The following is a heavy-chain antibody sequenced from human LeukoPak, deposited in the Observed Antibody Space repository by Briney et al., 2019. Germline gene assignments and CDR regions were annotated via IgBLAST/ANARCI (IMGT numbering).Heavy chain of an antibody. Sequence: GESLQISCQGSGSIFTSYWIGWVRQLPGKGLEWMGIIYPGDSDTRYSPSFQGQVTISADKSISTASLQWSSLKASDTAMYYCARSRFQWELLEPIPDAFDIWGQGTMVTVSS. D-gene: IGHD1-26*01. CDR1: GSIFTSYW. CDR2: IYPGDSDT. V-gene: IGHV5-51*01. CDR3: ARSRFQWELLEPIPDAFDI. J-gene: IGHJ3*02.